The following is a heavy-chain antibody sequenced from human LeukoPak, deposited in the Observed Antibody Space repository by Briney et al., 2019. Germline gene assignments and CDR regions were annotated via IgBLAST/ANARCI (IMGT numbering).Heavy chain of an antibody. J-gene: IGHJ4*02. CDR2: IYYSGST. CDR1: GGSISSYY. Sequence: SETLSLTCTVSGGSISSYYWSWIRQPPGKGLEWIGYIYYSGSTNYNPSLKSRVTISVDTSKNQFSLKLSSVTAADTAVYYCARHAGYCSGGSCYSGFDYWGQGTLVTVSS. CDR3: ARHAGYCSGGSCYSGFDY. V-gene: IGHV4-59*08. D-gene: IGHD2-15*01.